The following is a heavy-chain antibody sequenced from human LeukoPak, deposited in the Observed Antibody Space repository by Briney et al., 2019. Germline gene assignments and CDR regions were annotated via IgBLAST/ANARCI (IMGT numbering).Heavy chain of an antibody. CDR2: ISGSGGST. J-gene: IGHJ4*02. D-gene: IGHD2-21*02. CDR3: AKGHIVVVTAIFFDY. V-gene: IGHV3-23*01. CDR1: GFTFSDYA. Sequence: GGSLRLSCAASGFTFSDYAMSWVRQAPGKGLEWVSGISGSGGSTKYADSVEGRFTISRDNSKNTVYLQMNSLRAEDTAVYYCAKGHIVVVTAIFFDYWGQGTLVTASS.